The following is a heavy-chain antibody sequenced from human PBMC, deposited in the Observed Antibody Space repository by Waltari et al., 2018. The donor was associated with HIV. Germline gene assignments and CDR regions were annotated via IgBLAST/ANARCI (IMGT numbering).Heavy chain of an antibody. V-gene: IGHV3-48*03. CDR2: ISSSGSSI. D-gene: IGHD5-18*01. CDR3: AKVREKQLWLRNWDFDL. CDR1: GFTFSSCE. Sequence: EVKLVESGGGLVQPGGSVRLSCAASGFTFSSCEMNWVRQAPGKGLEWISYISSSGSSIYYADSVKGRFTISRDNGKKSLYLQMNILRAEDTAVYYCAKVREKQLWLRNWDFDLWGRGTLVTVSS. J-gene: IGHJ2*01.